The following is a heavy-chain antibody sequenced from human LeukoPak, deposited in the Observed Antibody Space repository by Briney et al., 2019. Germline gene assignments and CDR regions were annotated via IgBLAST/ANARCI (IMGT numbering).Heavy chain of an antibody. CDR3: ARGVGPRYFDL. V-gene: IGHV1-2*02. CDR2: INPNSGDT. D-gene: IGHD1-26*01. CDR1: GYTFTGYY. Sequence: GASVKVSCKASGYTFTGYYLHWVRQAPGQGLEWMGWINPNSGDTNYAQKSQGRVTMTRDASISTAYMELSRLRSDDTAVYYCARGVGPRYFDLWGRGTLVTVSS. J-gene: IGHJ2*01.